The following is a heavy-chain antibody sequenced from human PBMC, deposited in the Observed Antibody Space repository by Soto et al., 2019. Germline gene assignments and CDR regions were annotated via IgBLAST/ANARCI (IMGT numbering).Heavy chain of an antibody. J-gene: IGHJ6*02. Sequence: QVQLVESGGGLVEPGGSLRLSCAASGFSVGDNYMTWIRQAPGKGLEWLSYSSSSGGYTNYADSVKGRFTISRDNAKXXXXXXXXXXXXXXXXXXXXXXXXGRRHVFTFDYGLDVWGQGTTVTVSS. CDR2: SSSSGGYT. CDR3: XXXXGRRHVFTFDYGLDV. V-gene: IGHV3-11*05. D-gene: IGHD3-16*01. CDR1: GFSVGDNY.